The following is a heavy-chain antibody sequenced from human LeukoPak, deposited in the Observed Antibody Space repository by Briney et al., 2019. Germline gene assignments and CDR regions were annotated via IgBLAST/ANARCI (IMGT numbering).Heavy chain of an antibody. CDR2: ISSSGDSI. D-gene: IGHD1-26*01. CDR3: ARDRGVGPTWPVGVFDL. J-gene: IGHJ3*01. V-gene: IGHV3-48*03. Sequence: GSLRLSCAASGFSLTTYEMNWVRQAPGKGLEWVSYISSSGDSIYYADSVKGRFTISRDNAKNSLSLQMNSLRAEDTAIYYCARDRGVGPTWPVGVFDLGAKGTRV. CDR1: GFSLTTYE.